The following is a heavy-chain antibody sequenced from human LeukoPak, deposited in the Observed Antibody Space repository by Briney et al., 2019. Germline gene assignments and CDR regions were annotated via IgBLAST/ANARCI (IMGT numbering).Heavy chain of an antibody. CDR2: ISGSGGST. CDR1: GFTFSSYA. Sequence: PGGSLRLSCAASGFTFSSYAMSWVRQAPGKGLEWVSAISGSGGSTYYADSVKGRFTISRDNAKNSLYLQMNSLRAEDTAVYYCARDYRSTFDYWGQGTLVTVSS. D-gene: IGHD1-26*01. V-gene: IGHV3-23*01. J-gene: IGHJ4*02. CDR3: ARDYRSTFDY.